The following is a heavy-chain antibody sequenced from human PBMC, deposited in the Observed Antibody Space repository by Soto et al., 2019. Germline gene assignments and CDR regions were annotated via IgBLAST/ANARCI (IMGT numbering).Heavy chain of an antibody. D-gene: IGHD3-16*01. CDR2: ISATGGGT. CDR3: AKDRRAGGNSAFYFDF. CDR1: GFKFSNYA. J-gene: IGHJ4*02. V-gene: IGHV3-23*01. Sequence: PXGSLRRSCTASGFKFSNYAMSWVRQAPGKGLEWVSLISATGGGTYYADSVKGRFTISRDNSHNTLYLQVHSLTAEDTAVYYCAKDRRAGGNSAFYFDFWGQGAQVTVYS.